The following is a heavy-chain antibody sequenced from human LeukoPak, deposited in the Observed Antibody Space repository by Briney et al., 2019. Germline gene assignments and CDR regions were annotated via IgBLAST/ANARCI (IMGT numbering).Heavy chain of an antibody. CDR3: AKDSSIAAAREYYFDY. D-gene: IGHD6-13*01. CDR2: ISYDGSNK. V-gene: IGHV3-30*18. J-gene: IGHJ4*02. Sequence: GGSLRLSCAASGFTFSSYGMHWVRQAPGKGLEWVAVISYDGSNKYYADSVKGRFTISRDNSKNTLYLQINSLRAEDTAVYYCAKDSSIAAAREYYFDYWGQGTLVTVSS. CDR1: GFTFSSYG.